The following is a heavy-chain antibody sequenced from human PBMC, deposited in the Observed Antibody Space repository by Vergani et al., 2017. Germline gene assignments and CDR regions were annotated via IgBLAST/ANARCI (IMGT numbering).Heavy chain of an antibody. CDR1: GYSLPELT. D-gene: IGHD3-22*01. CDR3: AIVTDYYDISGYYLDY. Sequence: QVQLVQSGSEVRKPGASVKVSCQVSGYSLPELTIHWVRQAPGKGLEWMGGFDPEYGEVTFSHHIQGRVTMTEDISTDTAYMDVSSLRPDDKALYYCAIVTDYYDISGYYLDYWGQGTLVTVSS. CDR2: FDPEYGEV. V-gene: IGHV1-24*01. J-gene: IGHJ4*02.